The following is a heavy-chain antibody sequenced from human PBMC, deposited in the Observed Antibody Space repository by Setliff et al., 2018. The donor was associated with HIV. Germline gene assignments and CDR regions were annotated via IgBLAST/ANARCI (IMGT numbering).Heavy chain of an antibody. CDR2: IPPGGET. D-gene: IGHD4-17*01. V-gene: IGHV4-38-2*01. J-gene: IGHJ4*02. Sequence: SETLSLTCDVFGYSISNGHYWAWIRQPPGEGLEWIGSIPPGGETYYNPSFQGQVTISVDKSLRTAYLQWSSLKTSDTAFYFCARGADYRDVWGQGTLVTVSS. CDR3: ARGADYRDV. CDR1: GYSISNGHY.